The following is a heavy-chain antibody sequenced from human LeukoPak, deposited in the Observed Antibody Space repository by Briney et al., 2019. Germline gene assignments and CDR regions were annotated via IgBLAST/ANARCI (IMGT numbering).Heavy chain of an antibody. J-gene: IGHJ6*03. V-gene: IGHV3-7*03. CDR1: GFTFSSYW. Sequence: GGSLRLSCAASGFTFSSYWMSWVRQAPGKGLEWVANIKQDGSEKYYVDSVKGRFTISRDNAKNSLYLQMNSLRAEDTALYYCARGRDYYYYYMDVWGKGTTVTVSS. CDR3: ARGRDYYYYYMDV. CDR2: IKQDGSEK.